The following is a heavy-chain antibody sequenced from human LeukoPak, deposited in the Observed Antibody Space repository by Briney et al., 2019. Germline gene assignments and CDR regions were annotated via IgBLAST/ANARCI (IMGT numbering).Heavy chain of an antibody. CDR1: EFTFSSYG. CDR3: AKSSSAYYYAPMGDY. Sequence: GGSLRLSCAASEFTFSSYGMHWVRQAPGKGLEWVAFIRYDGNNKYYADSVKGRFTISRDNSKNTLYLQLNSLRTEDTAVYYCAKSSSAYYYAPMGDYWGQGTLVTVSS. CDR2: IRYDGNNK. J-gene: IGHJ4*02. D-gene: IGHD3-22*01. V-gene: IGHV3-30*02.